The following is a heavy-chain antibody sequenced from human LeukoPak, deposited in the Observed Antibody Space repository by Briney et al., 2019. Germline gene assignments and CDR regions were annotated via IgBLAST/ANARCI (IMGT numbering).Heavy chain of an antibody. D-gene: IGHD2-2*01. CDR3: ARDRIVVVPAAINWFDP. V-gene: IGHV1-69*04. CDR2: IIPILGIA. Sequence: ASVKVSCKASGYTFTGYYMHWVRQAPGQGLEWMGRIIPILGIANYAQKFQGRVTITADKSTSTAYMELSSLRSEDTAVYYCARDRIVVVPAAINWFDPWGQGTLVTVSS. J-gene: IGHJ5*02. CDR1: GYTFTGYY.